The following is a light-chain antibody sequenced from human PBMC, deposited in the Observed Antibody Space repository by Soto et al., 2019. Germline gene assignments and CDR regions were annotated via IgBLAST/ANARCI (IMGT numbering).Light chain of an antibody. CDR2: GAS. CDR1: QSVSNSF. V-gene: IGKV3-20*01. J-gene: IGKJ2*01. CDR3: HQYGNSPYT. Sequence: EIVLTQSPATLSLSPGERATLSCRASQSVSNSFLAWYQQKPGQTPRLLMYGASSRPTGIPDRFSGSESGTDFTLTITRLEPEDFAVYYCHQYGNSPYTFGQGTKLEIK.